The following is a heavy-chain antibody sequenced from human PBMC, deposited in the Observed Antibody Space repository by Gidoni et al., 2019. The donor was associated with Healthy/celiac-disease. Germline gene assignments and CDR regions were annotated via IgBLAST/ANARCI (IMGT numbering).Heavy chain of an antibody. J-gene: IGHJ1*01. Sequence: EVQRLESGGGLVQPGGSLTLSRAASGFTFSSYAMSWVRQAPGKGLECVSAISGSGGSSYYADSVKGRFTISRDNSKNTLYLQMNSLRAEDTAVYYCALRIVVVTKPAEYFQHWGQGTLVTVSS. CDR3: ALRIVVVTKPAEYFQH. V-gene: IGHV3-23*01. D-gene: IGHD3-22*01. CDR2: ISGSGGSS. CDR1: GFTFSSYA.